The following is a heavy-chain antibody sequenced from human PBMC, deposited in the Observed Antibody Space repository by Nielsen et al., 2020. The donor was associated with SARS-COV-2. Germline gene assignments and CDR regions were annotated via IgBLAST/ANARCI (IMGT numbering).Heavy chain of an antibody. CDR3: ARDLGVLMVYAIDYYYGMDV. CDR2: INWNGGST. J-gene: IGHJ6*02. Sequence: GESLKISCAASGFTFSSYWMHWVRQAPGKGLEWVSGINWNGGSTGYADSVKGRFTISRDNAKNSLYLQMNSLRAEDTALYHCARDLGVLMVYAIDYYYGMDVWGQGTTVTVSS. V-gene: IGHV3-20*01. CDR1: GFTFSSYW. D-gene: IGHD2-8*01.